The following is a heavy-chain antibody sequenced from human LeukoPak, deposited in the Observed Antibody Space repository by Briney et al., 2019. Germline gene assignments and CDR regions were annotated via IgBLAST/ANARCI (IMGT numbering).Heavy chain of an antibody. J-gene: IGHJ6*03. Sequence: GGSLRLSCATSGFTFSSYAMSWVRQAPGKGLEWASAISGSGGSTYYADSVKGRFTISRDNSKNTLYLQMNSLRAEDTAVYYCAKVLPSPSIAAAAYYYDYTDGWGKGTTVTVSS. CDR3: AKVLPSPSIAAAAYYYDYTDG. CDR1: GFTFSSYA. CDR2: ISGSGGST. V-gene: IGHV3-23*01. D-gene: IGHD6-13*01.